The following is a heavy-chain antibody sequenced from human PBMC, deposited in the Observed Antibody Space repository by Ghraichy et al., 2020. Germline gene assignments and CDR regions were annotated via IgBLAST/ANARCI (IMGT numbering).Heavy chain of an antibody. J-gene: IGHJ5*02. D-gene: IGHD4-23*01. CDR1: GGSISSGGYY. V-gene: IGHV4-31*03. CDR3: ARDFRWPTYNWFDP. CDR2: IYYSGST. Sequence: SETLSLTCTVSGGSISSGGYYWSWIRQHPGKGLEWIGYIYYSGSTYYNPSLKSRVTISVDTSKNQFSLKLSSVTAADTAVYYCARDFRWPTYNWFDPWGQGTLVTVSS.